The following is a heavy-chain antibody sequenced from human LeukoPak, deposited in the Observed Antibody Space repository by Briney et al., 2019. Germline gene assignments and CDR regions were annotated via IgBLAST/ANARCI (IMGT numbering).Heavy chain of an antibody. CDR2: MNPNSGGT. CDR1: GYTLTGYY. J-gene: IGHJ4*02. V-gene: IGHV1-2*02. D-gene: IGHD3-10*01. Sequence: GASVKVSCKASGYTLTGYYMHWVRQAPGQGLEWMGWMNPNSGGTKYAQKFQGRVTMTRDTSISTAYMELSRLRSDDTAVYYCARDRGQGVSYPRGFDYWGQGTLVTVSS. CDR3: ARDRGQGVSYPRGFDY.